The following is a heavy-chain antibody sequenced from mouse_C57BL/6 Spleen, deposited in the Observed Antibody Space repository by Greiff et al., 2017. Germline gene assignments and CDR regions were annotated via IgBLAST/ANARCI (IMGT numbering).Heavy chain of an antibody. CDR1: GFTFTDYY. J-gene: IGHJ3*01. D-gene: IGHD2-12*01. Sequence: EVMLVESGGGLVQPGGSLSLSCAASGFTFTDYYMSWVRQPPGKALEWLGFIRNKANGYTTEYSASVKGRFTISRDNSQSSLYLQMNALRAEDSATYYCGRYETPYVWFAYWGQGTLVTVSA. V-gene: IGHV7-3*01. CDR3: GRYETPYVWFAY. CDR2: IRNKANGYTT.